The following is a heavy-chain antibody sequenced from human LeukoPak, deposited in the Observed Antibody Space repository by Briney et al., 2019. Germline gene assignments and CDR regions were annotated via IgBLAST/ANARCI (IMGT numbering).Heavy chain of an antibody. J-gene: IGHJ4*02. Sequence: GGSLRVSCAASGFTISSYDMSWVRQAPGKGLEWVSTISDSGGSTYYADSVKGRFTISRDNSKNTLYLQMNSLRAEDTAVYYCARGPYSRNFDYWGQGTLVTVSS. D-gene: IGHD4-11*01. CDR1: GFTISSYD. CDR3: ARGPYSRNFDY. CDR2: ISDSGGST. V-gene: IGHV3-23*01.